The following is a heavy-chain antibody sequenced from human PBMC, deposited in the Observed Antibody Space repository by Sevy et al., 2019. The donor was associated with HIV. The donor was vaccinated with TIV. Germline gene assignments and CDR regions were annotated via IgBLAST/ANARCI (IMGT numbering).Heavy chain of an antibody. D-gene: IGHD5-18*01. Sequence: GESLKISCAASGFSFSSYWMSWVHQAAGKGLEWVATMKEDGSERNYVDSVKGRFTISRDNAKNSLYLQMNSLRAEDTAVYYCVREGVGGYSYSLDCWGQGTLVTVSS. V-gene: IGHV3-7*01. CDR3: VREGVGGYSYSLDC. CDR1: GFSFSSYW. CDR2: MKEDGSER. J-gene: IGHJ4*02.